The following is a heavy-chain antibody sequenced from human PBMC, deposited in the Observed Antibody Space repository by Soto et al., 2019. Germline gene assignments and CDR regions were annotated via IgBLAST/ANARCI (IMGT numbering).Heavy chain of an antibody. J-gene: IGHJ6*02. CDR2: ISGSGGST. V-gene: IGHV3-23*01. Sequence: GGSLRLSCAASGFTFSSYAMSWVRQAPGKGLEWVSAISGSGGSTYYADSVKGRFTISRDNSKNTLYLQMNSLRAEDTAVYYCAKVLGWTTVIQEDGMDVWGQGTTVTVSS. CDR1: GFTFSSYA. CDR3: AKVLGWTTVIQEDGMDV. D-gene: IGHD4-17*01.